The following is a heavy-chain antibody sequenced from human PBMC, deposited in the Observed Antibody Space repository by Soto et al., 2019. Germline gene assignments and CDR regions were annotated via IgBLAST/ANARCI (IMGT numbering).Heavy chain of an antibody. CDR2: ISYDGSNK. CDR1: GFTFSNYA. V-gene: IGHV3-30-3*01. CDR3: ARDRALPIGSYKGGQGRATGGMDV. J-gene: IGHJ6*02. D-gene: IGHD1-26*01. Sequence: QVQLVESGGGVVQPGRSLRLSCAASGFTFSNYAMHWVRQAPGKGLEWVAVISYDGSNKYYADSVKGRFTISRDNSKNTLYLQMNSLRAEDTAVYYCARDRALPIGSYKGGQGRATGGMDVWGQGTTVTVSS.